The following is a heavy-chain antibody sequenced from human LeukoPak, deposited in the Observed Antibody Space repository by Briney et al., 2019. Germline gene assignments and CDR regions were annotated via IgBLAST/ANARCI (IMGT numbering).Heavy chain of an antibody. CDR2: IYYSGST. J-gene: IGHJ4*02. Sequence: PSETLSLTCTVSGGSISSYYWSWIRQPPGKGLEWIGYIYYSGSTNYNPSLKSRVTISVDTSKNQFSLKLSSVTAADTAVYYCARVAYYDSSGYPLDYWGQGILVTVSS. V-gene: IGHV4-59*01. D-gene: IGHD3-22*01. CDR3: ARVAYYDSSGYPLDY. CDR1: GGSISSYY.